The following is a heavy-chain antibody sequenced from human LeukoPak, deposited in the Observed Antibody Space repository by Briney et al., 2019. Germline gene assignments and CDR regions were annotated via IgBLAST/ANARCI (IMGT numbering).Heavy chain of an antibody. CDR1: GFTLRNYW. J-gene: IGHJ4*01. Sequence: PGGSLRLSCTASGFTLRNYWMHWVRQVPGKRLVWVSRISGDGSVTNYADSVQGRFTISRDNAKNTLYLQIDSLRSEDTAVYYCARYSSSTGRASYYLDYWGHGTLVTVSS. V-gene: IGHV3-74*01. CDR2: ISGDGSVT. D-gene: IGHD6-6*01. CDR3: ARYSSSTGRASYYLDY.